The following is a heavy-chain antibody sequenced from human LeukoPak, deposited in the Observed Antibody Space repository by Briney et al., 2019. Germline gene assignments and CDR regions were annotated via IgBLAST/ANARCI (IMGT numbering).Heavy chain of an antibody. Sequence: GGSLRLSCAASGFTFDDYTMHWVRQAPGKGLEWVSLISWHGSTTKYADSVKDRFTISRDNLKNSLSLQMNSLGPEDTALYYCAKDIGDSVGYNYFDSWGQGTLVTVSS. CDR3: AKDIGDSVGYNYFDS. CDR2: ISWHGSTT. D-gene: IGHD3-22*01. J-gene: IGHJ4*02. CDR1: GFTFDDYT. V-gene: IGHV3-43*01.